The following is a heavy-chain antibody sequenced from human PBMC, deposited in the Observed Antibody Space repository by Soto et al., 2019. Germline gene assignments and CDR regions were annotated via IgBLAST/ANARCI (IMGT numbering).Heavy chain of an antibody. D-gene: IGHD3-22*01. CDR1: GFTFSSYA. CDR3: ARGLYYYDSSDLFDY. V-gene: IGHV3-30-3*01. Sequence: GGSLRLSCAASGFTFSSYAMHWVRQAPGKGLEWVAVISYDGSNKYYADSVKGRFTISRDNSKNTLYLQMNSLRAEDTAVYYCARGLYYYDSSDLFDYWGQGTLVTVSS. CDR2: ISYDGSNK. J-gene: IGHJ4*02.